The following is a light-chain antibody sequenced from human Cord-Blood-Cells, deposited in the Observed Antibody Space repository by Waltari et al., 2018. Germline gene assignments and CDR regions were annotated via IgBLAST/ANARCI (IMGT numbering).Light chain of an antibody. CDR2: KDS. V-gene: IGLV3-25*02. J-gene: IGLJ2*01. CDR1: ALPKQY. Sequence: SYELTQPPSVPVSPGQTARITCSGDALPKQYAYWYQQKLGPAPVLVIYKDSERPSGIPERFSGSSSATKVTLTISGVQAEDEADYYCQSADSSGTYVVFGGGTKLTVL. CDR3: QSADSSGTYVV.